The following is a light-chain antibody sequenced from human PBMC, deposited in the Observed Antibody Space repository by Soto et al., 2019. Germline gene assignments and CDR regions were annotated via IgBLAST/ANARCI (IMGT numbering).Light chain of an antibody. CDR1: QNIFTY. Sequence: SQVTQSPSSLSASVGDRVTITCRASQNIFTYLNWYQQRPGKAPNLLIYATSNLQSGVPSRFSGSGSGTDFTLTISSLQPEDFATYYCQHSYSSPTFGQGTKVDI. J-gene: IGKJ2*01. CDR3: QHSYSSPT. V-gene: IGKV1-39*01. CDR2: ATS.